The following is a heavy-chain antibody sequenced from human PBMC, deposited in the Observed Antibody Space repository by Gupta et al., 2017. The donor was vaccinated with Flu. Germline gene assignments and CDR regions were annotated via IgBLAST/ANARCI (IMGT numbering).Heavy chain of an antibody. V-gene: IGHV1-18*01. CDR2: ISAYNGNT. J-gene: IGHJ3*02. CDR1: GYTFTSYG. CDR3: ARPAYCGGDCYSRFAFDI. D-gene: IGHD2-21*02. Sequence: QVQLVQSGAEVKKPGASVKVSCKASGYTFTSYGISWVRQAPGQGLEWMGWISAYNGNTNYAQKLQGRVTMTTDTSTSTAYMELRSLRSDDTAVYYCARPAYCGGDCYSRFAFDIWGQGTMVTVSS.